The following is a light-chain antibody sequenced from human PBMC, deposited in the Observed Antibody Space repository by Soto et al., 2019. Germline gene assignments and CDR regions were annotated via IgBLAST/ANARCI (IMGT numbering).Light chain of an antibody. Sequence: EIVLTQSPATLSFSPGERATLSCRASQSVSIYLAWYQQKPGQAPRLLLYDASNRATGIPARFSGSGSGTDFTLTISSLEPEDFAVYYCQQRSNWPPITFGQGTRLEI. CDR2: DAS. CDR3: QQRSNWPPIT. J-gene: IGKJ5*01. V-gene: IGKV3-11*01. CDR1: QSVSIY.